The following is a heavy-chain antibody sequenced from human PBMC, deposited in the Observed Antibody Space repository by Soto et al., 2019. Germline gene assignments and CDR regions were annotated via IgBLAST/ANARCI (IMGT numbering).Heavy chain of an antibody. CDR1: GFTFSSHN. V-gene: IGHV3-48*01. Sequence: EVQLVESGGALVQPGGSLTLSCVASGFTFSSHNLNWVRQAPGKGLEWLSYISSSGSTIFYADSVQGRFTISRDNAKNSLYLQMNSLRAEDTAVYYCASSVDYWGQGTQVTVAS. CDR3: ASSVDY. CDR2: ISSSGSTI. J-gene: IGHJ4*02.